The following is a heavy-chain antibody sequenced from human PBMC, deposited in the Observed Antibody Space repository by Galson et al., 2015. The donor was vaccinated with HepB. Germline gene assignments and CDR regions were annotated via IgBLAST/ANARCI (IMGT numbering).Heavy chain of an antibody. J-gene: IGHJ4*02. CDR1: GFTFSSYA. CDR3: AKDPDYGGNSGWDY. CDR2: ISGSGGST. V-gene: IGHV3-23*01. D-gene: IGHD4-23*01. Sequence: SLRLSCAASGFTFSSYAMSWVRQAPGKGLEWVSAISGSGGSTYYADSVKGRFTISRDNSKNTLYLQMNSLRAEDTAVYYCAKDPDYGGNSGWDYWGQGTLVTVSS.